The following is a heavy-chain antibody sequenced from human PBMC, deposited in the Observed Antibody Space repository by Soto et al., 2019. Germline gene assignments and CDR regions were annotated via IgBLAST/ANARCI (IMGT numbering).Heavy chain of an antibody. CDR3: ARQIFAADY. CDR1: GGTFDHAA. J-gene: IGHJ4*02. Sequence: QVQLVQSGAEVKKPGSSVKVSCEAPGGTFDHAAITWVRQAPGQGLERMGGINPMFNSTHYAQKFQGRVTITADAATSTAFMELRRLGSDDTAVYYCARQIFAADYWGQGTLLIVSS. D-gene: IGHD3-9*01. V-gene: IGHV1-69*01. CDR2: INPMFNST.